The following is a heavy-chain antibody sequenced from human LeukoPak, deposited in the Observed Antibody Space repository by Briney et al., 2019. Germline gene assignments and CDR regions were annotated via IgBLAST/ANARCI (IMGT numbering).Heavy chain of an antibody. CDR3: ARDSLDSSGWYNDAFDI. D-gene: IGHD6-19*01. Sequence: SQTLSLTCTVSGGSISSGSYYWSWIRQPAGKGLEWIGRIYTSGSTNYNPSLKSRVTMSVDTTKNQFSLKLSSVTAADTTVYYCARDSLDSSGWYNDAFDIWGQGTMVTVSS. CDR2: IYTSGST. J-gene: IGHJ3*02. CDR1: GGSISSGSYY. V-gene: IGHV4-61*02.